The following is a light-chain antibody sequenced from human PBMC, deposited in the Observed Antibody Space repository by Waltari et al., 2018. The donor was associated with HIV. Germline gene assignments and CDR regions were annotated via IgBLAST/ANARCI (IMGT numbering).Light chain of an antibody. CDR3: SAYAGSNTLI. V-gene: IGLV2-8*01. J-gene: IGLJ2*01. Sequence: QSALTQPPSASGSPGHSVTISCTGTSSDVGAYNYVSWYQQHPGKAPKLIIYDVTKRPSGVPERFSASKSGNTTSLTVSGLQTDDEADYYCSAYAGSNTLIFGGGTNLIVL. CDR1: SSDVGAYNY. CDR2: DVT.